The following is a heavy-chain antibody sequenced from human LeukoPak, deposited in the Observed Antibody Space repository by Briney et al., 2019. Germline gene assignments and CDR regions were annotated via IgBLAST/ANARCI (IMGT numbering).Heavy chain of an antibody. D-gene: IGHD6-13*01. CDR2: IKGDGSEK. Sequence: GGSLRLSCAASGFTFSSYAMSWVRQAPGKGLEWVANIKGDGSEKDYVASVKGRFSVSRDNAKKPLYLQMNSLRVEDTAVYYCASWEGSSWFDYWGQGTLVTVSS. V-gene: IGHV3-7*03. CDR3: ASWEGSSWFDY. CDR1: GFTFSSYA. J-gene: IGHJ4*02.